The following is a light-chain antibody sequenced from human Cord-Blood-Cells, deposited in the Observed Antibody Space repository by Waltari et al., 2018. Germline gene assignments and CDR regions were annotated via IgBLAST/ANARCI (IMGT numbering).Light chain of an antibody. CDR3: SSYTSSSTYV. CDR1: SSDVGSYNR. CDR2: EVS. J-gene: IGLJ1*01. V-gene: IGLV2-18*02. Sequence: QSALTQPPSLSGSPGQSVTISCTGTSSDVGSYNRVSWYQQPPGTAPKLMIYEVSNRPSGGPDRFSGSKSGNTASLTISGLQAEDEADYYCSSYTSSSTYVFGTGTKVTVL.